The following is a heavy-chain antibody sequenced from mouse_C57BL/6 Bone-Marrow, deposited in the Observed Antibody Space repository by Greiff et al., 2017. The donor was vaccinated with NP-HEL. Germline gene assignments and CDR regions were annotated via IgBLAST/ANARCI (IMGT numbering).Heavy chain of an antibody. V-gene: IGHV1-18*01. D-gene: IGHD1-1*01. CDR3: ARRDTTSVYYYVGY. CDR1: GYTFTDYN. J-gene: IGHJ2*01. CDR2: INPNNGGT. Sequence: VQLQQSGPELVKPGASVKIPCKASGYTFTDYNMDWVKQSPGKSLEWIGDINPNNGGTIYNQKFKGKATLTVDKSSSTAYMQLRSLTSEDTAVYYCARRDTTSVYYYVGYWGQGTTLTVSS.